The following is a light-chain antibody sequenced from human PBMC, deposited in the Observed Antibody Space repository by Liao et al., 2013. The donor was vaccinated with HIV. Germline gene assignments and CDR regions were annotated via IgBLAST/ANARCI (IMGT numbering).Light chain of an antibody. J-gene: IGLJ1*01. CDR2: QDD. CDR3: QAWDGDTAV. V-gene: IGLV3-1*01. Sequence: SYELTQSRSVSVSPGQTATITCSGDRLWNKYVSWYQQKPGQSPKLVIYQDDKRPSGVPERFSGSNSDNRATLTVTGTQAVDEAAYFXQAWDGDTAVFGTGTRVTVL. CDR1: RLWNKY.